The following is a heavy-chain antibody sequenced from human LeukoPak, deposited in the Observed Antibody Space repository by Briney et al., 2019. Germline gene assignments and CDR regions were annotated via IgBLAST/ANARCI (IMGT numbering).Heavy chain of an antibody. CDR3: ARGGSHYYDSTGRAFDI. CDR1: GYTFTGYY. Sequence: ASVKVSCKASGYTFTGYYMHWVRQAPGQGLEWMGWINPNSGGTNYAQKFQGRVTMTRDTSISTAYMELSRLRSDDTAVYYCARGGSHYYDSTGRAFDIWGQGTMVTVSS. J-gene: IGHJ3*02. V-gene: IGHV1-2*02. D-gene: IGHD3-22*01. CDR2: INPNSGGT.